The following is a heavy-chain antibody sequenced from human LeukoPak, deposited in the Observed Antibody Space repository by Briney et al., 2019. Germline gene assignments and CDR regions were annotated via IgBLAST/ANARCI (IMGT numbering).Heavy chain of an antibody. D-gene: IGHD2-15*01. J-gene: IGHJ4*02. V-gene: IGHV3-7*01. CDR3: ARPSGYCSGGSCFPFDF. CDR2: IKQDGSEK. CDR1: GFTFSSYW. Sequence: SGGSLRLSCAASGFTFSSYWMSWVRQAPGKGLEWVANIKQDGSEKYYVDSVKGRFTISRDNAENSLYLRMNSLRAEDTAVYYCARPSGYCSGGSCFPFDFWGQGTLVTVSS.